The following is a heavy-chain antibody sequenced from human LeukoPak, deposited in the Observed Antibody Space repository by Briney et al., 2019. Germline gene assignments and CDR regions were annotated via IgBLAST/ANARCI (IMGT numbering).Heavy chain of an antibody. Sequence: KPGRSLRLSCAASGFTFSRYSMNWVRRAPGKGLEWVSSISPSSFSIYYADSVKGRFTISRDNAKNSLYLQMNSLRAEDTAIYYCARDSRGGSGWYGYFDLWGRGTLVTVSS. CDR1: GFTFSRYS. J-gene: IGHJ2*01. D-gene: IGHD6-19*01. V-gene: IGHV3-21*01. CDR3: ARDSRGGSGWYGYFDL. CDR2: ISPSSFSI.